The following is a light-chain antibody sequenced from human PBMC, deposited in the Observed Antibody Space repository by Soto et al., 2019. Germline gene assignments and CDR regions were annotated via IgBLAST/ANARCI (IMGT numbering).Light chain of an antibody. CDR2: EVT. CDR3: SSYAGSDNLI. V-gene: IGLV2-8*01. J-gene: IGLJ2*01. CDR1: SSDVGGYNY. Sequence: QSALTQPPSASGSPGQSVTISCTGTSSDVGGYNYVSWYQQHPGKAPKLMIYEVTKRLSGVPDRFSGSKSGNSASLTVSGLQAEDEADYYCSSYAGSDNLIFGGGTKLTVL.